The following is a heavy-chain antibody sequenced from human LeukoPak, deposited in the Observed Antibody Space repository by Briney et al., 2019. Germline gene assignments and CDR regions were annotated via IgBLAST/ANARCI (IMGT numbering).Heavy chain of an antibody. Sequence: GGSLRLSCAASGFTFDDYGMSWVRQAPGKGLEWVSGINWNGGSTGYADSVKGRFTISRDNAKSSLCLQMNSLRADDTALYYCARDLGYSYGLGYWGQGTLVTVSS. CDR1: GFTFDDYG. V-gene: IGHV3-20*04. CDR3: ARDLGYSYGLGY. J-gene: IGHJ4*02. CDR2: INWNGGST. D-gene: IGHD5-18*01.